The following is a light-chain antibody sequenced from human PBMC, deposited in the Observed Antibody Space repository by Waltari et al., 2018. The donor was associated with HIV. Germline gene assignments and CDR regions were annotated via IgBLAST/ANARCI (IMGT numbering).Light chain of an antibody. CDR1: SRDVGNYKL. CDR3: SSYAGGHTWV. V-gene: IGLV2-23*02. J-gene: IGLJ3*02. Sequence: QSALTQPASVSGSPGQSIAISCTGTSRDVGNYKLISWYQHHPGKAPRLMIYEVNQRPSGGSKRFSGSKSGDTASLVISGLQAEDEAHYYCSSYAGGHTWVFGGGTKVTVL. CDR2: EVN.